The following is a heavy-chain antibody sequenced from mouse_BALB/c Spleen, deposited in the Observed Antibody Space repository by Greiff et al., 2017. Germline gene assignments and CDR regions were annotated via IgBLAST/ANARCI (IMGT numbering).Heavy chain of an antibody. CDR1: GFSLTSYG. Sequence: VKLVESGPGLVAPSQSLSITCTVSGFSLTSYGVHWVRQPPGKGLEWLGVIWAGGSTNYNSALMYRLSISKDNSKSQVFLKMNSLQTDDTTMYYCASITTATLAYWGQGTLVTVAA. V-gene: IGHV2-9*02. CDR2: IWAGGST. D-gene: IGHD1-2*01. CDR3: ASITTATLAY. J-gene: IGHJ3*01.